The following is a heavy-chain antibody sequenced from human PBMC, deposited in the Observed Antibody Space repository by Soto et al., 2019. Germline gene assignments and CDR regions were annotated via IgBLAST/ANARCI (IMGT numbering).Heavy chain of an antibody. J-gene: IGHJ4*02. CDR3: VKGGEWNYRLDY. D-gene: IGHD1-7*01. V-gene: IGHV3-30*18. CDR1: GFTFSSYG. Sequence: QVQLVESGGGVVQPGRSLRLSCAASGFTFSSYGMHWVRQAPGKGLEWVAIVPSDGSNKYYTNSMKGRFSISRDNSKNTPYLQMNSLTPEDTAIYYCVKGGEWNYRLDYWGQGTLVTVSS. CDR2: VPSDGSNK.